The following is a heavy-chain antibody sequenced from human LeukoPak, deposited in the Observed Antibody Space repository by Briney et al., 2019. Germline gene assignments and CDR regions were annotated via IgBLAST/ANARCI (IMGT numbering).Heavy chain of an antibody. CDR3: ARRASSSSWYYGY. CDR2: IFYSGST. V-gene: IGHV4-59*01. J-gene: IGHJ4*02. CDR1: GGSISTYY. D-gene: IGHD6-13*01. Sequence: KPSETLSLTCSVSGGSISTYYWSWLRQPPGKGLEWIGYIFYSGSTNYNPSLKSRVTISVDTSEHQFSLNLSSVTAADTAVYYCARRASSSSWYYGYWGQGTLVTVSS.